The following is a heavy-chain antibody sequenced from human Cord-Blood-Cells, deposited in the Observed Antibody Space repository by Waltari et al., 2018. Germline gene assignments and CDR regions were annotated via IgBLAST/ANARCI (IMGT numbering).Heavy chain of an antibody. V-gene: IGHV1-3*01. Sequence: VQLVQSGAEVKKPGASVKGYCTYSGYTFTSYAMHWVRQAPGQRLEWMGWINAGNGNTKYSQKLQGRFTITRDTAASTAYMELSSLRSEDTAVYYCARVRMYSSSWYWFDPWGQGTLVTVSS. CDR2: INAGNGNT. J-gene: IGHJ5*02. D-gene: IGHD6-13*01. CDR1: GYTFTSYA. CDR3: ARVRMYSSSWYWFDP.